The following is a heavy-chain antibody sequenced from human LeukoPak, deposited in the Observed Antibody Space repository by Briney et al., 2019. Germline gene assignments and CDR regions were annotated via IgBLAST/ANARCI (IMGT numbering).Heavy chain of an antibody. V-gene: IGHV4-59*01. CDR1: GDSMNSYY. CDR2: IYYSGST. D-gene: IGHD3-22*01. J-gene: IGHJ3*02. Sequence: SETLSLTCSVSGDSMNSYYWSWIRQPPGKGLEWIGYIYYSGSTNYNPSLKSRVIMSVGTSENQFSLKLTSVTAADTAVYYCARGGPNSSGYAGDGFDIWGHGTTVTVSS. CDR3: ARGGPNSSGYAGDGFDI.